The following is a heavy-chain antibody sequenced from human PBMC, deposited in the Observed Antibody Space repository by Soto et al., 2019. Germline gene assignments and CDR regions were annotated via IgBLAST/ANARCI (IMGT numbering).Heavy chain of an antibody. V-gene: IGHV1-8*02. D-gene: IGHD3-3*01. CDR2: MNPNCGNT. J-gene: IGHJ6*03. CDR1: GGTFSSYA. CDR3: ARAPPRRFLEWLNGDYYYYMDV. Sequence: ASVKVSCKASGGTFSSYAISWVRQAPGQGLEWMGWMNPNCGNTGYAQKFQGRVTMTRNTSISTAYMELSSLRSEDTAVYYCARAPPRRFLEWLNGDYYYYMDVWGKGTTVTVSS.